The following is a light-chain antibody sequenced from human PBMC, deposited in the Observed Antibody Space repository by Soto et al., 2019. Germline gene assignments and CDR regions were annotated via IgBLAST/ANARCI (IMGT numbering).Light chain of an antibody. V-gene: IGKV2-28*01. CDR1: QSLLHSNGYNY. CDR3: MRDLQTLRT. CDR2: LGS. J-gene: IGKJ1*01. Sequence: DIVMTQSPLSLPVTPGEPASISCRSSQSLLHSNGYNYLDWYLQKPGQSPQLLIYLGSNRASGVPDRFSGSGSGTDFTMKISRVEAEDVGVYFCMRDLQTLRTFGQGTKVDIK.